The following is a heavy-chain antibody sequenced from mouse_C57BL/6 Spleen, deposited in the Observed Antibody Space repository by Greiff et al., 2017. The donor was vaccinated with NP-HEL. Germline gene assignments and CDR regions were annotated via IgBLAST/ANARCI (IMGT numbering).Heavy chain of an antibody. CDR2: IWGGGST. CDR3: AKLIYGSSNWFAY. J-gene: IGHJ3*01. V-gene: IGHV2-9*01. CDR1: GFSLTSYG. Sequence: VQLQQSGPGLVAPSQSLSITCTVSGFSLTSYGLDWVRQPPRQGLVWLGVIWGGGSTNYNSALMSRLSISKDNSKSQVFLKMNSLQTDDTAMYYCAKLIYGSSNWFAYWGQGTLVTVSA. D-gene: IGHD1-1*01.